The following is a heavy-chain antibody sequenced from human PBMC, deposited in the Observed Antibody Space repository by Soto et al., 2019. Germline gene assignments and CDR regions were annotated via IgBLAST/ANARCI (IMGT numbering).Heavy chain of an antibody. J-gene: IGHJ5*02. D-gene: IGHD3-3*01. CDR2: IKYSGTT. CDR3: ARVENFWSGYWFDP. CDR1: GGSISSSRCH. Sequence: SETLSLTCTVSGGSISSSRCHWGWIRQPPGKGLEWIASIKYSGTTFYNPSLKSRVTLSVDTSKNQFSLKLSSVTAADTAVYYCARVENFWSGYWFDPWGQGTLVTVSS. V-gene: IGHV4-39*07.